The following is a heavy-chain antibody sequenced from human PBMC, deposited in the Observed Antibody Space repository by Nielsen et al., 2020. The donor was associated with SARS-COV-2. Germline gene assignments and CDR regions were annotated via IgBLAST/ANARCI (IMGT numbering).Heavy chain of an antibody. CDR1: GGTFSSYA. J-gene: IGHJ4*02. D-gene: IGHD2-2*01. V-gene: IGHV1-2*06. Sequence: ASVKVSCKASGGTFSSYAISWVRQAPGQGLEWMGRINPNSGGTNYAQKFQGRVTMTRDTSISTAYMELSRLRSDDTAVYYCARDGIVVVPAATPEFDYWGQGTLVTVSS. CDR2: INPNSGGT. CDR3: ARDGIVVVPAATPEFDY.